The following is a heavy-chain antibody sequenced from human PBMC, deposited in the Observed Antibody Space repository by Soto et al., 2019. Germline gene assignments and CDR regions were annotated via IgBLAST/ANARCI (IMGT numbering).Heavy chain of an antibody. D-gene: IGHD2-2*01. V-gene: IGHV1-69*13. CDR3: ARRGYCSSTSCYSGGGMDV. CDR2: IIPIFGTA. Sequence: SVKVSCKASGGTFSSYAISWVRQAPGQGLEWMGGIIPIFGTANYAQKFQGRVTITADESTSTAYMERSSLRSEDTAVYYCARRGYCSSTSCYSGGGMDVWGQGTTVTVSS. CDR1: GGTFSSYA. J-gene: IGHJ6*02.